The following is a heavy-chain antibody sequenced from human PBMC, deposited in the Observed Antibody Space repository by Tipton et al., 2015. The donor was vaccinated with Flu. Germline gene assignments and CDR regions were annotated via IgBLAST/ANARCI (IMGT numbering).Heavy chain of an antibody. CDR3: ARDRLSRGFDP. Sequence: TLSLTCTVSGGSISSYYWSWIRQPAGKGLEWIGRIYTSGSTHYNPSLKSRVTMSVDTSKNQFSLKLYSVTAADTAVYYCARDRLSRGFDPWGQGTLVTVSS. J-gene: IGHJ5*02. D-gene: IGHD6-6*01. CDR2: IYTSGST. V-gene: IGHV4-4*07. CDR1: GGSISSYY.